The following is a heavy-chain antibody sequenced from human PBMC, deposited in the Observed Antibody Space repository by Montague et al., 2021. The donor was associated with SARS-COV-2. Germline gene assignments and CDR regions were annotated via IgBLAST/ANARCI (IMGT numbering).Heavy chain of an antibody. V-gene: IGHV4-39*01. J-gene: IGHJ2*01. Sequence: SETLSLTCTVSSGSSSGDIYYWGWIRQPPGKGPEWIGGSRYGGTSYYNPSLKSRVTISIDTSKNQCSLKMTAVTAADTAVYFCARQDIQLRFDLWGRGTLVTVSS. D-gene: IGHD1-1*01. CDR1: SGSSSGDIYY. CDR2: SRYGGTS. CDR3: ARQDIQLRFDL.